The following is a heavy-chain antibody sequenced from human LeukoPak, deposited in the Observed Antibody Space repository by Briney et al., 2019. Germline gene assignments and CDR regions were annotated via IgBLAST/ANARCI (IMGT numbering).Heavy chain of an antibody. CDR3: ARLDYGDYVFDY. CDR2: IYYSGST. CDR1: GGSISSYY. Sequence: SETLSLTCTVSGGSISSYYWSWIRQPPGKGLEWIGYIYYSGSTNYNPSLKSRVTISVDTSKNQFSLKLRSVTAADTAVYYCARLDYGDYVFDYWGQGTLVTVSS. J-gene: IGHJ4*02. V-gene: IGHV4-59*01. D-gene: IGHD4-17*01.